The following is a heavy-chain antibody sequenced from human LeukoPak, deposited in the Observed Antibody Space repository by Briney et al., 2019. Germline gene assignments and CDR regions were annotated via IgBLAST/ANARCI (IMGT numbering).Heavy chain of an antibody. CDR1: GFTFSNYW. D-gene: IGHD1-26*01. CDR2: IKQDGSER. Sequence: QPGGSLRLSCAASGFTFSNYWLSWVRQAPGKGLEWLANIKQDGSERLYVDSVKDRFTISRDNAKNSLYLQMNSLRAEDTAVYYCARDLPVVGAPGFDYWGQGTLVTVSS. J-gene: IGHJ4*02. CDR3: ARDLPVVGAPGFDY. V-gene: IGHV3-7*01.